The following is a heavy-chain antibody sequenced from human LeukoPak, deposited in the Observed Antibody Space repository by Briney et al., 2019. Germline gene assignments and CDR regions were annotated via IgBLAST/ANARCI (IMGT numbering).Heavy chain of an antibody. V-gene: IGHV3-20*04. CDR3: ARETSVGRSGSYYFDY. Sequence: GGSLRLSCAASGFTFDDYGMSWVRQAPGKGLEWVSGINWNSGSTGYADSVKGRFTISRDNAKNSLYPQMNSLRAEDTALYYCARETSVGRSGSYYFDYWGQGTLVTVSS. CDR2: INWNSGST. CDR1: GFTFDDYG. D-gene: IGHD3-10*01. J-gene: IGHJ4*02.